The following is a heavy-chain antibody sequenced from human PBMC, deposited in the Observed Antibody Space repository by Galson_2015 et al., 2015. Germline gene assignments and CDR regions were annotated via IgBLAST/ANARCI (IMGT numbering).Heavy chain of an antibody. CDR1: GYTFTGYY. D-gene: IGHD1-14*01. V-gene: IGHV1-2*06. CDR3: ARSRTLTTTNLSHALYYYGMDV. J-gene: IGHJ6*02. CDR2: INPNSGGT. Sequence: SVKVSCKASGYTFTGYYMHWVRQAPGQGLEWMGRINPNSGGTNYAQKFQGRVTMTRDTSISTAYMELSRLRSDDTAVYYCARSRTLTTTNLSHALYYYGMDVWGQGTTVTVSS.